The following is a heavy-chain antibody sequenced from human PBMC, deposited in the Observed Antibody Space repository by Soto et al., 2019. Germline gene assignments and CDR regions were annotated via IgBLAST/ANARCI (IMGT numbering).Heavy chain of an antibody. Sequence: PGGSLRLSCAASGFTFSSYAMHWVRQAPGKGLEWVAVISYDGSNKYYADSVKGRFTISRDNSKNTLYLQMNSLRAEDTAVYYCAKDDRAISYYYYYYMDVWGKGTTVTVSS. CDR1: GFTFSSYA. J-gene: IGHJ6*03. V-gene: IGHV3-30-3*01. D-gene: IGHD5-18*01. CDR3: AKDDRAISYYYYYYMDV. CDR2: ISYDGSNK.